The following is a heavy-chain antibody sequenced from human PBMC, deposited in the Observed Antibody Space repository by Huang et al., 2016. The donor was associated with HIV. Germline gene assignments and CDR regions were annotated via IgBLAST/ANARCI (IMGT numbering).Heavy chain of an antibody. CDR3: AKGGSAAAVLDF. J-gene: IGHJ4*02. Sequence: QVQLVESGGGVVQPGRSLRISCAASGFTFSSYGMHWVRQAPGKGVEWVAVISYDGKTKYYADSVKGRFSISRDNSKTTGYLQLNSLRVEDTAVYYCAKGGSAAAVLDFWGQGTLVTVSS. D-gene: IGHD6-13*01. CDR2: ISYDGKTK. CDR1: GFTFSSYG. V-gene: IGHV3-30*18.